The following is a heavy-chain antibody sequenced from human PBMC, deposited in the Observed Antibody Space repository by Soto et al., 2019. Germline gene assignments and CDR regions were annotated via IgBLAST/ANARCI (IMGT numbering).Heavy chain of an antibody. Sequence: GGSLRLSCAASGFTFSSYGMHWVRQAPGKGLEWVAVISYDGSNKYYADSVKGRFTISRDNSKNTLYLQMNSLRAEDTAVYYCAKGLTGTTSHGAFDYWGQGTLVTVSS. CDR2: ISYDGSNK. D-gene: IGHD1-7*01. J-gene: IGHJ4*02. CDR1: GFTFSSYG. CDR3: AKGLTGTTSHGAFDY. V-gene: IGHV3-30*18.